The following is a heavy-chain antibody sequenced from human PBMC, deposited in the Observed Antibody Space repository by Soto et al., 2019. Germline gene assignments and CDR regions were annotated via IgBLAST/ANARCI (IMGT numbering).Heavy chain of an antibody. CDR2: INHSGST. CDR3: ARETFAPRIAVAGGIDY. J-gene: IGHJ4*02. CDR1: GGSFSGYY. D-gene: IGHD6-19*01. Sequence: SETLSLTCAVYGGSFSGYYWSWIRQPPGKGLEWIGEINHSGSTNYNPSLKSRVTISVDTSKNQFSLKLNSVTAADTAVYYCARETFAPRIAVAGGIDYWGQGTLVTVSS. V-gene: IGHV4-34*01.